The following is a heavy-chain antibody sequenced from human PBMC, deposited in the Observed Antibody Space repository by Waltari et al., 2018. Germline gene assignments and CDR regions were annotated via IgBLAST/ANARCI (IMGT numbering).Heavy chain of an antibody. CDR3: ANRYGFSGFDY. CDR2: ISGSGGST. CDR1: GGSISSSSYY. V-gene: IGHV3-23*01. D-gene: IGHD5-18*01. J-gene: IGHJ4*02. Sequence: LQLQESGPGLVKPSETLSLTCTVSGGSISSSSYYWGWVRQAPGKGLEWVSAISGSGGSTYYADSVKGRFTISRDNSKNTLYLQMNSLRAEDTAVYYCANRYGFSGFDYWGQGTLVTVSS.